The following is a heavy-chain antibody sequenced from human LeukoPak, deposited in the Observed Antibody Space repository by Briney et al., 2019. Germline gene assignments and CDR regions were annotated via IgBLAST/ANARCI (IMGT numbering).Heavy chain of an antibody. CDR1: GFTFSSYE. CDR3: ARVSLDYYDSSYYFDY. J-gene: IGHJ4*02. V-gene: IGHV3-48*03. CDR2: ISSSGSTI. Sequence: GGSLRLSCAASGFTFSSYEMNWVRQAPGEGLEWVSYISSSGSTIYYADSVKGRFTISRDNAKNSLYLQMNSLRAEDTAVYYCARVSLDYYDSSYYFDYWGQGTLVTVSS. D-gene: IGHD3-22*01.